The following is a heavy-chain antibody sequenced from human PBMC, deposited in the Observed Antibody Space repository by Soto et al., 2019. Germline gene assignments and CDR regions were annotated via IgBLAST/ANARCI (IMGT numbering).Heavy chain of an antibody. CDR3: AGTITLVRGGQAQYYYYGMDV. CDR1: GGSISSGDYY. J-gene: IGHJ6*02. D-gene: IGHD3-10*01. CDR2: IYYSGST. V-gene: IGHV4-30-4*01. Sequence: QVQLQESGPGLVKPSQTLSLTCTVSGGSISSGDYYWSWIRQPPGKGLEWIGYIYYSGSTYYNPSLKSRVTLSVDTSKNQFSLKLSSVTAADTAVYYCAGTITLVRGGQAQYYYYGMDVWGQGTTVTVSS.